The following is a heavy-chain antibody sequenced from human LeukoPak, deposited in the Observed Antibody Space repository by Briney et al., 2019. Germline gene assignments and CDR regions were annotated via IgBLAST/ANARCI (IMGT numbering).Heavy chain of an antibody. CDR2: INRSGST. V-gene: IGHV4-34*01. CDR3: ARGRLEWLLYGAFDI. Sequence: PSETLSLTCAVYGGSFSGYYWSWIRQPPGKGLEWIGEINRSGSTNYNPSLKSRVTISVDTSKNQFSLKLSSVTAADTAVYYCARGRLEWLLYGAFDIWGQGTMVTVSS. D-gene: IGHD3-3*01. J-gene: IGHJ3*02. CDR1: GGSFSGYY.